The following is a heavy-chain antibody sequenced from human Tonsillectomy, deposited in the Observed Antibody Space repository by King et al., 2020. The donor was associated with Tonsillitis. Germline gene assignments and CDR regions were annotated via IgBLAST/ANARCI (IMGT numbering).Heavy chain of an antibody. CDR3: AREGTMVRGVITPYHYMDV. CDR2: INWNGGST. D-gene: IGHD3-10*01. J-gene: IGHJ6*03. Sequence: VXLVESGGGVVRPGGSLRLSCAASGFTFDDYGMSWVRQAPGKGLEWVSGINWNGGSTGYADSVKGRFTISRDNAKNSLYLQMNSLRAEDTALYYCAREGTMVRGVITPYHYMDVWGKGTTVTVSS. V-gene: IGHV3-20*04. CDR1: GFTFDDYG.